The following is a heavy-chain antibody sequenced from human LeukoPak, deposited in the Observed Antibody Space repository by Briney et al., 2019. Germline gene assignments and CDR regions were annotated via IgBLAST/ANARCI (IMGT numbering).Heavy chain of an antibody. CDR1: GYTFTSYY. CDR2: INPSGGST. J-gene: IGHJ6*03. CDR3: ARDRAVGASYYYYYMDV. D-gene: IGHD1-26*01. Sequence: ASVKVSCKASGYTFTSYYMHWVRQAPGQGLGWMGIINPSGGSTSYAQKFQGRVTMTRDMSTSTVYMELSSLRSEDTAVYYCARDRAVGASYYYYYMDVWGKGTTVTVSS. V-gene: IGHV1-46*01.